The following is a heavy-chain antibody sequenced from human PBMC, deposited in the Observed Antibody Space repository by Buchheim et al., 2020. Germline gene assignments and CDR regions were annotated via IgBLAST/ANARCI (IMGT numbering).Heavy chain of an antibody. CDR1: GFTFSSYA. V-gene: IGHV3-30*01. Sequence: QVQLVESGGGVVQPGRSLRLSCAASGFTFSSYAMHWVRQAPGKGLEWVAVISYDGSNKYYADSVKGRFTISRDNSKKTLYLQMNSLRAEDTAVYYCARGGITILDTYWGQGTL. CDR2: ISYDGSNK. J-gene: IGHJ4*02. D-gene: IGHD3-3*01. CDR3: ARGGITILDTY.